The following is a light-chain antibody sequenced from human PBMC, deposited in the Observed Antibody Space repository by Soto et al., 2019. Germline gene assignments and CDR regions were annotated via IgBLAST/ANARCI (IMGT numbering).Light chain of an antibody. CDR3: QHYNSYSEA. CDR2: GAS. J-gene: IGKJ1*01. CDR1: QSVSSSY. Sequence: EIVLTQSPGTRSLSPGERAMLSCRASQSVSSSYSAWYQQRPGQAPRLLIYGASIRATGIPDRFSGSGSGTEFTLTISSLQPDDFATYYCQHYNSYSEAFGQGTKVDIK. V-gene: IGKV3-20*01.